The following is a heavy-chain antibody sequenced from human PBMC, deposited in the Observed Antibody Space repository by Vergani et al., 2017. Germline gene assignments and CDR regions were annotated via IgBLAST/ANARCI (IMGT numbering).Heavy chain of an antibody. V-gene: IGHV1-18*01. CDR2: IRPYTGHT. Sequence: QVQLVQSGAELKKPGASVSVSCKCSSHTFQTYGISWVRPAPGKGLEWMAWIRPYTGHTIYAQKFQDRVTMTADTSTNTAYMELRSLRSDDTAVYFCARVGPSNSEGTPAAFDVWGQGTMGTVSS. J-gene: IGHJ3*01. CDR3: ARVGPSNSEGTPAAFDV. D-gene: IGHD1-1*01. CDR1: SHTFQTYG.